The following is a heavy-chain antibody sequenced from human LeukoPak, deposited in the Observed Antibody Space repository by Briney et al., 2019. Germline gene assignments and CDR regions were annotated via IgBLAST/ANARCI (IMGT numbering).Heavy chain of an antibody. Sequence: ASVKVSCKASGYTFTGYYMHWVRQAPGQGLEWMGWINPNSGGTNYAQKFQGRVTMTRDTSISTAYMELSRLRSDDTAVYYCARNFAPIPNSSGWYLVSYMDVWGKGTTVTVSS. CDR3: ARNFAPIPNSSGWYLVSYMDV. D-gene: IGHD6-19*01. V-gene: IGHV1-2*02. CDR2: INPNSGGT. CDR1: GYTFTGYY. J-gene: IGHJ6*03.